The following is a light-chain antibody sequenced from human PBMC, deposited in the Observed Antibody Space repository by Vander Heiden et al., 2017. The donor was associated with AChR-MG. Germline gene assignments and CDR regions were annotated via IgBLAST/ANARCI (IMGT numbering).Light chain of an antibody. CDR1: QSVSSY. V-gene: IGKV3-11*01. CDR3: QQRSNWPLT. Sequence: IVLTQSPATLSLSPGERATLPCRASQSVSSYLAWYQQKPGQAPRLLIYGASNRATGIPARFSGSGSGTDFTLTISSLEPEDFALYYCQQRSNWPLTFGGGTKVEIK. CDR2: GAS. J-gene: IGKJ4*01.